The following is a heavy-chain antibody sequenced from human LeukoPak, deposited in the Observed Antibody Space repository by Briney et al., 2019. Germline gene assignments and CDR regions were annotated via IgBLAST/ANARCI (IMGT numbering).Heavy chain of an antibody. CDR1: GGTFSSYA. CDR2: IIPIFGTA. V-gene: IGHV1-69*05. J-gene: IGHJ6*03. CDR3: AKDRADYYYYMAV. Sequence: SVKVSCKASGGTFSSYAISWVRQAPGQGLEWMGGIIPIFGTANYAQKFQGRVTITTDESTSTAYMELSSLRSEDTAVYYCAKDRADYYYYMAVWGKGTTVTVSS. D-gene: IGHD3-10*01.